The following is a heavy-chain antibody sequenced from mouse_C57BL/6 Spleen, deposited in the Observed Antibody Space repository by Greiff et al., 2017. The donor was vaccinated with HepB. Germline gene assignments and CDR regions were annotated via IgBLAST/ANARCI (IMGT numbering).Heavy chain of an antibody. CDR2: ISSGSSTI. CDR3: ARNYDYDEEGLAY. D-gene: IGHD2-4*01. Sequence: EVQVVESGGGLVKPGGSLKLSCAASGFTFSDYGMHWVRQAPEKGLEWVAYISSGSSTIYYADTVKGRFTISRDNAKNTLFLQMTSLRSEDTAMYYCARNYDYDEEGLAYWGQGTLVTVSA. V-gene: IGHV5-17*01. J-gene: IGHJ3*01. CDR1: GFTFSDYG.